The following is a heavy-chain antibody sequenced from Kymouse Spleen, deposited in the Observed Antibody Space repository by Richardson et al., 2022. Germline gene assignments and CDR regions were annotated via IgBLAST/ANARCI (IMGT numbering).Heavy chain of an antibody. CDR3: TTEGYDFWSGYYKDY. Sequence: EVQLVESGGGLVKPGGSLRLSCAASGFTFSNAWMSWVRQAPGKGLEWVGRIKSKTDGGTTDYAAPVKGRFTISRDDSKNTLYLQMNSLKTEDTAVYYCTTEGYDFWSGYYKDYWGQGTLVTVSS. D-gene: IGHD3-3*01. CDR1: GFTFSNAW. J-gene: IGHJ4*02. V-gene: IGHV3-15*01. CDR2: IKSKTDGGTT.